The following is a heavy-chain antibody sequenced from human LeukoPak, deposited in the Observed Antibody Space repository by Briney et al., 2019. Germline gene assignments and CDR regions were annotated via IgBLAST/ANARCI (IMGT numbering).Heavy chain of an antibody. J-gene: IGHJ4*02. V-gene: IGHV3-30*18. D-gene: IGHD1-20*01. CDR1: GFTFSNYG. Sequence: GRSLRLSCAGSGFTFSNYGMHWVRQAPGKGLEWVTLISYDGSNKYYADSVKGRFTISRDNSKNTLYLQMSSLRAEDTAVYYCAKAGNAYNWSPFDQWGQGTLVTVSS. CDR2: ISYDGSNK. CDR3: AKAGNAYNWSPFDQ.